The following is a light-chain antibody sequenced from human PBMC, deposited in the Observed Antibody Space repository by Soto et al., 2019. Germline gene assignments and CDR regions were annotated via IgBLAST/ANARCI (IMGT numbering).Light chain of an antibody. CDR1: SSDVGGYNS. CDR3: CSFAGINNLV. V-gene: IGLV2-8*01. J-gene: IGLJ1*01. Sequence: QSALTQPPSASGSPVQSVTISCTGTSSDVGGYNSVSWYQQYPGKAPKLMIYDVSKRPSGVPDRFSGSKSDNTASLTVSGLQAEDEADYYCCSFAGINNLVFGTGTKVTVL. CDR2: DVS.